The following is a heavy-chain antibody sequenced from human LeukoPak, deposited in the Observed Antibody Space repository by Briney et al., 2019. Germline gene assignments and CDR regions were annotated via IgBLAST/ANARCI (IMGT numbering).Heavy chain of an antibody. V-gene: IGHV3-23*01. CDR3: AKDRSVIRDSSGYYSFDH. CDR2: ISGSGGST. CDR1: GFTFSSYA. J-gene: IGHJ4*02. Sequence: GGSLRLSCAASGFTFSSYAMSWVRQAPGKGLEWVSAISGSGGSTYYADSVKGRFTISRDNSKNTLYLQMNSLRAEDTAVYYCAKDRSVIRDSSGYYSFDHWGQGTLVTVSS. D-gene: IGHD3-22*01.